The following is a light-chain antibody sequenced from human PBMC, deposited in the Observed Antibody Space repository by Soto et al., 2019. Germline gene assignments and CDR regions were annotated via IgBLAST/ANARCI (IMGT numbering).Light chain of an antibody. CDR2: DAS. CDR3: QERSNWPLVT. Sequence: ETVLTQSPDTLSLSPGERATLSCRASQSIISYLAWYQQRPGQPPRLLIYDASNRATGIPARFSGSGSGTDFTLTISSLETEDFAVYYCQERSNWPLVTFGPGTKVDIK. J-gene: IGKJ3*01. CDR1: QSIISY. V-gene: IGKV3-11*01.